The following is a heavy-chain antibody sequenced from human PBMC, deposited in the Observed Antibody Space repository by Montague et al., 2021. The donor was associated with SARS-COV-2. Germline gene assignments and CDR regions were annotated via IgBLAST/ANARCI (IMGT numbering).Heavy chain of an antibody. CDR1: GFTFTTYV. CDR3: AREIGTSGWAAFFDF. Sequence: SLRLSCAASGFTFTTYVYHWVRQAPGGGLEWVALFPSDGGHTQYADSVRGRFTIYRDTSISTLYLQMDSLRPDDTAVCFCAREIGTSGWAAFFDFRGQGTLVTVPP. D-gene: IGHD6-19*01. J-gene: IGHJ4*02. CDR2: FPSDGGHT. V-gene: IGHV3-30-3*01.